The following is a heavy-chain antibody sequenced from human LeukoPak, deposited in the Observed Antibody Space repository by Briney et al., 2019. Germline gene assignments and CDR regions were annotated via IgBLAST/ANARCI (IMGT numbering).Heavy chain of an antibody. CDR2: ISSSGSTI. CDR1: GFTFSSYE. CDR3: ARDQDGGSYIPGNYYYYYGMDV. D-gene: IGHD1-26*01. J-gene: IGHJ6*02. Sequence: GGSLRLSCAASGFTFSSYEMNWVRQAPGKGLEWVSYISSSGSTIYYADSVKGRFTISRDNAKNSLYLQMNSLRAEDTAVYYCARDQDGGSYIPGNYYYYYGMDVWGQGTTVTVSS. V-gene: IGHV3-48*03.